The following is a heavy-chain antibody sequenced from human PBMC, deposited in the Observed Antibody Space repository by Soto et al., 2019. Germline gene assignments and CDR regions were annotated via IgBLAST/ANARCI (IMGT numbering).Heavy chain of an antibody. D-gene: IGHD6-6*01. CDR2: ISGSGGST. CDR1: GFTFSSYA. V-gene: IGHV3-23*01. CDR3: AKFGYSSSFFEDY. J-gene: IGHJ4*02. Sequence: GGSLRLSCAASGFTFSSYAMSWVRQAPGKGLEWVSAISGSGGSTYYTDSVKGRFTISRDNSKNTLYLQMNSLRAEDTAVYYCAKFGYSSSFFEDYWGQGTLVTVSS.